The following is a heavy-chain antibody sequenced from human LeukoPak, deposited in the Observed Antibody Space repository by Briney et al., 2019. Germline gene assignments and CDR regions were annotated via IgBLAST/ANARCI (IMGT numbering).Heavy chain of an antibody. CDR2: ISANSGNT. D-gene: IGHD3-16*01. CDR3: ARGVNYAFDY. J-gene: IGHJ4*02. V-gene: IGHV1-18*01. Sequence: GASVKVSCKSSGYSFRRNGISWVRQAPGQGLEWMAWISANSGNTNYAQNFQDRVTLTTDTSTSTAYMELRSLRSDDTAVYYCARGVNYAFDYWGQGTLVTVSS. CDR1: GYSFRRNG.